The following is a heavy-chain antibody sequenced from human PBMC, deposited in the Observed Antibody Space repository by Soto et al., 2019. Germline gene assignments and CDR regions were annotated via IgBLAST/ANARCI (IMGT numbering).Heavy chain of an antibody. V-gene: IGHV3-21*01. CDR2: ISSSSSSI. CDR3: ARGSGSLLKAAFDY. Sequence: GGSLRLSCAASGFTFSVYSMNWVRQAPGEGLEWVSSISSSSSSIYYTDSVQGRFTISRDNAKNSPYLQMNSLRAEDTAVYYCARGSGSLLKAAFDYWGQGTLVTVS. CDR1: GFTFSVYS. D-gene: IGHD1-26*01. J-gene: IGHJ4*02.